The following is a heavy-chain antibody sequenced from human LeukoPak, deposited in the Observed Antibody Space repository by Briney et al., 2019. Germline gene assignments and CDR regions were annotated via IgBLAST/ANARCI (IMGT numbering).Heavy chain of an antibody. CDR1: GFTFSSYW. CDR3: AKAGYGYLWGSYRGFCY. V-gene: IGHV3-7*01. J-gene: IGHJ4*02. Sequence: GGSLRLSCAASGFTFSSYWMSWVRQAPGKGLEWVANIKQDGSEKYYVDSVKGRFTISRDNAKNSLYLQMNSLRAEDTAVYYCAKAGYGYLWGSYRGFCYWGPGTLVTVSS. D-gene: IGHD3-16*02. CDR2: IKQDGSEK.